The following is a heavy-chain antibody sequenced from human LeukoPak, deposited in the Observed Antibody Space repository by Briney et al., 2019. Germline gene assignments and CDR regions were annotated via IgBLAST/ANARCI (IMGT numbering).Heavy chain of an antibody. CDR1: GFTFSSFC. CDR2: IKREGSEK. J-gene: IGHJ3*02. V-gene: IGHV3-7*05. CDR3: ARARDYGSGKVNAFDT. Sequence: GGSLRLSCADSGFTFSSFCMSWVRQAPGKGLEWVATIKREGSEKNYADSVKGRFTTSRDTAEKSLYLEMNSLRAEDTVVYYCARARDYGSGKVNAFDTWGQGTMVTVSS. D-gene: IGHD3-10*01.